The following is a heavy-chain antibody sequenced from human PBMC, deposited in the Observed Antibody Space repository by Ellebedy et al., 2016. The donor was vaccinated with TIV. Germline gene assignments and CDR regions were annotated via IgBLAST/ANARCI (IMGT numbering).Heavy chain of an antibody. CDR1: GGTFSSYA. J-gene: IGHJ4*02. V-gene: IGHV1-69*13. CDR3: ARDYYVSGGYLSPLIY. CDR2: IIPIFGTA. D-gene: IGHD3-10*01. Sequence: SVKVSCXASGGTFSSYAISWVRQAPGQGLEWMGGIIPIFGTANYAQKFQGRVTITADESTSTAYMELSSLRSEDTAVYYCARDYYVSGGYLSPLIYWGQGTLITVSS.